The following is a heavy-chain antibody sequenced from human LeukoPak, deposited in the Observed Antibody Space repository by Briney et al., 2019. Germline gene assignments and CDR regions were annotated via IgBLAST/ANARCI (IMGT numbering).Heavy chain of an antibody. D-gene: IGHD3-22*01. CDR3: ARVFVLHYYDSSGYYFGWFDP. V-gene: IGHV1-69*05. CDR2: IIPIFGTA. J-gene: IGHJ5*02. Sequence: GSSVKLSGKASEGTFTSYATSWGRQAPGQGLEWRGGIIPIFGTANYTQKFQGRVTITTYESTSTAYMELSSLRSEDTAVYYCARVFVLHYYDSSGYYFGWFDPWGQGTLVTVSS. CDR1: EGTFTSYA.